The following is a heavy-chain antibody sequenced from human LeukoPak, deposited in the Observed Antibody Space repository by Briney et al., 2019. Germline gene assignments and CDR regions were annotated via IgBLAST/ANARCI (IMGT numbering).Heavy chain of an antibody. CDR2: IRSKANSYAT. V-gene: IGHV3-73*01. J-gene: IGHJ4*02. CDR3: TRQEGDYGDYVLYY. D-gene: IGHD4-17*01. CDR1: GFTFSGSA. Sequence: GGSLRLSCAASGFTFSGSAMHWVRQASGKGLEWVGRIRSKANSYATAYAASVKGRFTISRDDSKNTAYLQMNSLRTEDMAVYYCTRQEGDYGDYVLYYWGQGTLVTVSS.